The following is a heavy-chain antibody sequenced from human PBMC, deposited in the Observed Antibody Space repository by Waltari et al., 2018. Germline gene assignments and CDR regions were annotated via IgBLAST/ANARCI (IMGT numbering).Heavy chain of an antibody. CDR3: AVGITIFGVVRNGMDV. J-gene: IGHJ6*02. Sequence: QVQLQQWGAGLLKPSETLSLTCAVYGGSFSGYYWSWIRQPPGKGLAWIGEINHSGSTNSNPSLKSRVTISVDTSKNQFSLKLSSVTAADTAVYYCAVGITIFGVVRNGMDVWGQGTTVTVSS. D-gene: IGHD3-3*01. V-gene: IGHV4-34*01. CDR2: INHSGST. CDR1: GGSFSGYY.